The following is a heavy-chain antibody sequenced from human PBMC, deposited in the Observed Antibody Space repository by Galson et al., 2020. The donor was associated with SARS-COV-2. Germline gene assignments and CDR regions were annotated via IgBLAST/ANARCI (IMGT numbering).Heavy chain of an antibody. CDR2: TLASGGRT. CDR3: AKYRAPPA. D-gene: IGHD3-16*02. CDR1: RFTSTSNA. Sequence: TAGSLTLSCAAYRFTSTSNAMSWVRPAHGKGLEWVSATLASGGRTYYADSVKGRRTLSRDNSKNTLYLQTNSLRAEDTAVYYCAKYRAPPARGQGTLVTVSS. V-gene: IGHV3-23*01. J-gene: IGHJ4*02.